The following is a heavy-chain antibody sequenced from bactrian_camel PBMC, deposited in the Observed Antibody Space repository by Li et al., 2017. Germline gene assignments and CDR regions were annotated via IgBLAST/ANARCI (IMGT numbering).Heavy chain of an antibody. CDR3: AGTSSRFACDWTY. J-gene: IGHJ4*01. CDR1: GYHHSAYC. D-gene: IGHD6*01. V-gene: IGHV3S1*01. CDR2: IHTGKGTT. Sequence: VQLVESGGKTVQTGGSLRLSCQAFGYHHSAYCLAWFRQAPGKEREAVAFIHTGKGTTHYINSSTRGRFTISHDSAKKTVSLLMTNMKSDDTAKYYCAGTSSRFACDWTYWGRGTQVTVS.